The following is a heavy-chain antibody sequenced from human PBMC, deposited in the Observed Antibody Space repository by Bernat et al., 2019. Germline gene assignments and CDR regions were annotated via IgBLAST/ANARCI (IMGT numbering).Heavy chain of an antibody. CDR1: GGSISSSSYY. J-gene: IGHJ4*02. CDR2: LYYSGRT. Sequence: QLQLQESGPGLVKPSETLSLTCTVSGGSISSSSYYWGWIRQPPGKGLEWIGRLYYSGRTYQDPYLKSRVTITGDTSMSQFCMKLSSVTAADTAVYYCAGQGSSSSWGTSESFDYWGQGTLVTVSS. D-gene: IGHD6-13*01. V-gene: IGHV4-39*01. CDR3: AGQGSSSSWGTSESFDY.